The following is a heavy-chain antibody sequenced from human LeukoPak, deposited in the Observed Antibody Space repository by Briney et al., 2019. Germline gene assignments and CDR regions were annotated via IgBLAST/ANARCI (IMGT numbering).Heavy chain of an antibody. CDR1: GGSITTYY. J-gene: IGHJ4*02. Sequence: SETPSLTCTVSGGSITTYYWSWIRQPAGKGLEWIGRIYSSGSTDYNPSLKSRVTMSIDTSKNQFSLKMSSVTAADTAMYYCARHKEVQIDYWGQGTLVTVSS. CDR3: ARHKEVQIDY. CDR2: IYSSGST. V-gene: IGHV4-4*07.